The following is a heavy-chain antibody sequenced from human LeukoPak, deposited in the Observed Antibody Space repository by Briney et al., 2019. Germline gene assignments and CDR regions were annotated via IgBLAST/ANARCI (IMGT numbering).Heavy chain of an antibody. CDR2: ISAYNGNT. D-gene: IGHD3-10*01. CDR3: ARDPHYYGSGSYSWFDP. CDR1: GYTFTSYG. J-gene: IGHJ5*02. V-gene: IGHV1-18*01. Sequence: GASVKVSCKASGYTFTSYGISWVRQAPGQGLEWMGWISAYNGNTNYAQKLQGRVTMTTDTSTSTAYMELRSLRSDDTAVYYCARDPHYYGSGSYSWFDPWGQGTLVTVSS.